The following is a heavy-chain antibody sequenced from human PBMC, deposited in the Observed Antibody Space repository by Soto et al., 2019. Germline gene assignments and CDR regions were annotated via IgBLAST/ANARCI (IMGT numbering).Heavy chain of an antibody. J-gene: IGHJ6*02. Sequence: GESLKISCKGSGYSFTTYWIGWVRQMPGKGLEWMGTIYPGDSDTRYSPSFQGQVTISADKSTSTAYLQWSSLKASDTAMYYCVRYYDSWSGPHYYGMDVWGRGTTVTVSS. D-gene: IGHD3-3*01. V-gene: IGHV5-51*01. CDR2: IYPGDSDT. CDR3: VRYYDSWSGPHYYGMDV. CDR1: GYSFTTYW.